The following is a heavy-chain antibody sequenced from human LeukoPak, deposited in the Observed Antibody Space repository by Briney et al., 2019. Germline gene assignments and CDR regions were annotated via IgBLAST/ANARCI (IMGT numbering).Heavy chain of an antibody. Sequence: GGSLSLSCAASGVTLSSFAMHWVRQAPGRGLEWVSGISGGGAHTYYAASGEGRFIISTDHSKHTLYLQTDSLRTEQTPIYYCAKDRYYVSGSYLSNWFNPWGQGTLVTVPS. CDR2: ISGGGAHT. V-gene: IGHV3-23*01. J-gene: IGHJ5*02. CDR1: GVTLSSFA. D-gene: IGHD3-10*01. CDR3: AKDRYYVSGSYLSNWFNP.